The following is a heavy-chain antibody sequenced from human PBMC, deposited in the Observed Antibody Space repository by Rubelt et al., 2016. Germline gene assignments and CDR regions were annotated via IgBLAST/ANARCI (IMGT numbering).Heavy chain of an antibody. CDR3: SSYSQPDGYYYGMDV. CDR2: VYYSGRT. D-gene: IGHD1-1*01. V-gene: IGHV4-39*07. CDR1: GGSISSGSYY. Sequence: QLQLQESGPGLVKPSETLSLTCTVSGGSISSGSYYWGWIRQPPGKELEWLGSVYYSGRTYYNPSLKSRVSMSADTSKNQFSLNVNSVTAADTAVYYCSSYSQPDGYYYGMDVWGQGTTVTVSS. J-gene: IGHJ6*02.